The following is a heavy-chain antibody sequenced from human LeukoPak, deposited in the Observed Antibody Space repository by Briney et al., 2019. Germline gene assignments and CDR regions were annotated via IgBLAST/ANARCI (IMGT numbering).Heavy chain of an antibody. CDR2: ISGSGGST. CDR3: AKYSKYYYGSGSSDY. J-gene: IGHJ4*02. V-gene: IGHV3-23*01. D-gene: IGHD3-10*01. Sequence: PGGSLRLSCAASGFTFSSYAMSWVRQAPGKGLEWVSAISGSGGSTYYADSVEGRFTISRDNSKNTLYLQMNSLRAEDTAVYYCAKYSKYYYGSGSSDYWGQGTLVTVSS. CDR1: GFTFSSYA.